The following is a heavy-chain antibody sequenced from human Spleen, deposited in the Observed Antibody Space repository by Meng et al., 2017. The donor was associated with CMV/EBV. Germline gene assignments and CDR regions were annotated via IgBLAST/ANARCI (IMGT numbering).Heavy chain of an antibody. D-gene: IGHD6-13*01. CDR1: GYTFTGYH. Sequence: ASVKVSCKASGYTFTGYHMHWVGQAPGQGLEWMGWINPDSGGTNYAQKFQGGVSMTRDTSISTAYMELTRLKFDDTAIYYCARLESSSKSAEDYYFYYGMDVWGQGTTVTVSS. CDR3: ARLESSSKSAEDYYFYYGMDV. CDR2: INPDSGGT. V-gene: IGHV1-2*02. J-gene: IGHJ6*02.